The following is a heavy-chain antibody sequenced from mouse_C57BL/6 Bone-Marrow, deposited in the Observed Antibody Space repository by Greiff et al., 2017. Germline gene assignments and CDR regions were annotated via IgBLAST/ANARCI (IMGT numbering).Heavy chain of an antibody. V-gene: IGHV1-54*01. CDR2: INPGSGGT. CDR1: GYAFTNYL. Sequence: QVQLKQSGAELVRPGTSVKVSCKASGYAFTNYLIEWVKQRPGQGLEWIGVINPGSGGTNYNEKFKGKATLTADKSSSTAYMQLSSLTSEDSAVYFCARWGYGSLVLFDYWGQGTTLTVSS. CDR3: ARWGYGSLVLFDY. J-gene: IGHJ2*01. D-gene: IGHD1-1*01.